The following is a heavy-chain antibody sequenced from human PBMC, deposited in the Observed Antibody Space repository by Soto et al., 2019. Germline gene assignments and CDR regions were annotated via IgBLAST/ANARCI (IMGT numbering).Heavy chain of an antibody. D-gene: IGHD3-10*01. V-gene: IGHV1-69*02. CDR1: GDTFSFYT. CDR3: ATSYGSGYRAFDY. CDR2: INPILSMS. Sequence: QVQLVQSGAEVKKPGSSVKVSCKASGDTFSFYTINWVRQAPGLGLEWVGRINPILSMSNYAQKFQGRVTRTADKSTSTAYMELRSLRSEDTAMYYCATSYGSGYRAFDYWGQGVLVTVSS. J-gene: IGHJ4*02.